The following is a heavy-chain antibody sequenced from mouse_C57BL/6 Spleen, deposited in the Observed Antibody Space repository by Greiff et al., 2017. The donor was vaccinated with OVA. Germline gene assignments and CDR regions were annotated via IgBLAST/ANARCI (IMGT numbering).Heavy chain of an antibody. CDR1: GYSITSGYY. Sequence: EVKLMESGPGLVKPSPSLSLTCSVTGYSITSGYYWNWIRQFPGNKLEWMGYISYDGSNNYNPSLKNRISITRDTAKNQFFLKLNSVTTEDTATYYGARGEDPYWYFDVWGTGTTVTVSS. J-gene: IGHJ1*03. V-gene: IGHV3-6*01. CDR3: ARGEDPYWYFDV. CDR2: ISYDGSN.